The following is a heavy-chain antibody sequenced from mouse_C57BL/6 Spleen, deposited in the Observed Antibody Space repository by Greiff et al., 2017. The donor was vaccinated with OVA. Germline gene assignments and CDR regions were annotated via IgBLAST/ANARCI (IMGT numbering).Heavy chain of an antibody. CDR2: IHPNSGST. CDR1: GYTFTSYW. Sequence: QVQLQQPGAELVKPGASVKLSCKASGYTFTSYWMHWVKQRPGQGLEWIGMIHPNSGSTNYNEKFKSKATLTVDKSSSTAYMQLSSLTSEDSAVYYCARREDDGHFDDWGQGTTLTVSS. J-gene: IGHJ2*01. V-gene: IGHV1-64*01. D-gene: IGHD1-2*01. CDR3: ARREDDGHFDD.